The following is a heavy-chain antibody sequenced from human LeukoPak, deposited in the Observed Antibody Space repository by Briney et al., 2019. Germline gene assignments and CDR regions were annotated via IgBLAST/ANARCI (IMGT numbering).Heavy chain of an antibody. CDR1: GYTFSGND. V-gene: IGHV1-69*13. D-gene: IGHD3-3*01. CDR3: ARDPGTPKFYDFWSGYSGYFDY. J-gene: IGHJ4*02. CDR2: IIPIFGTA. Sequence: SVKVSCKASGYTFSGNDINWVRQAPGQGLEWMGGIIPIFGTANYAQKFQGRVTITADESTSTAYMELSSLRSEDTAVYYCARDPGTPKFYDFWSGYSGYFDYWGQGTLVTVSS.